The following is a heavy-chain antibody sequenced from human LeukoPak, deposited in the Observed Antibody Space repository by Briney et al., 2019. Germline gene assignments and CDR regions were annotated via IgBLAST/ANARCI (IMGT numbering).Heavy chain of an antibody. V-gene: IGHV3-7*01. D-gene: IGHD2-21*01. CDR3: ARDPAYGALDI. CDR1: GFSFSTSY. J-gene: IGHJ3*02. CDR2: INPDGSQG. Sequence: GSLRLSFGASGFSFSTSYMRWGRPAPGKGLEWVAIINPDGSQGSYVDSVKGRFAISRDNALNSLFLQMNSLSAEDTAVYYCARDPAYGALDIWGQGTTVTVSS.